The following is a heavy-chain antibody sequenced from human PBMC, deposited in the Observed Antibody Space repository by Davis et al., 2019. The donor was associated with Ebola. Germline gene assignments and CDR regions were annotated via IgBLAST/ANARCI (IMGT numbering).Heavy chain of an antibody. CDR2: INHSGST. CDR3: ARGVDYGDYAGSLKSFDY. D-gene: IGHD4-17*01. Sequence: SETLSLTCAVYGGFFSGYYWSWIRQPPGKGLEWIGEINHSGSTNYNPSLKSRVTISVDTSKNQFSLKLSSVTAADTAVYYCARGVDYGDYAGSLKSFDYWGQGTLVTVSS. V-gene: IGHV4-34*01. J-gene: IGHJ4*02. CDR1: GGFFSGYY.